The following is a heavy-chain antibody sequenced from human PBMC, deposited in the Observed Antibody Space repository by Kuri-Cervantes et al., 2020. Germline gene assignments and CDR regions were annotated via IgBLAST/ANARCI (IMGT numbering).Heavy chain of an antibody. J-gene: IGHJ4*02. V-gene: IGHV3-9*01. CDR1: GFTFDDYA. Sequence: GGSLRLSCAASGFTFDDYAMHWVRQAPGKGLEWVSGISRNSGSIGYADSVKGRFTISRDNAKNSLYLQMNSLRAEDTALYYCAKSYGARYSDGYDYWGQGTLFTVSS. D-gene: IGHD5-18*01. CDR3: AKSYGARYSDGYDY. CDR2: ISRNSGSI.